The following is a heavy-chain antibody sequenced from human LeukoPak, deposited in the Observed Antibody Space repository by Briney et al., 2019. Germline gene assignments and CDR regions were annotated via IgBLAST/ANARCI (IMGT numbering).Heavy chain of an antibody. CDR3: ARFRPRTTRQLWPHFDY. J-gene: IGHJ4*02. V-gene: IGHV4-39*07. CDR2: IFYSGST. Sequence: PSETLSLTCTVSGGSISTSNYYWGWIRQPPGKGLEWIGNIFYSGSTYYSPSLRSRVTISLDTSRNQFSLKLNSVTAADTAVYYCARFRPRTTRQLWPHFDYWGQGTLVTVSS. CDR1: GGSISTSNYY. D-gene: IGHD5-18*01.